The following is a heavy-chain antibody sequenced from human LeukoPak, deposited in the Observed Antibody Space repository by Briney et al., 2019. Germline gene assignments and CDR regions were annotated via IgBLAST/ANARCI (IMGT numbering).Heavy chain of an antibody. V-gene: IGHV3-23*01. CDR3: AKGHIFYYYYMDV. CDR1: GFTFSSYA. J-gene: IGHJ6*03. CDR2: ISGSGGST. D-gene: IGHD3-3*02. Sequence: GGSLRLSCAASGFTFSSYAMSWVRQAPGKGLEWVSGISGSGGSTYYADSVKGRFTISRDNSKNTLYLQMNSLRAEDTAVYYCAKGHIFYYYYMDVWGKGTTVTVSS.